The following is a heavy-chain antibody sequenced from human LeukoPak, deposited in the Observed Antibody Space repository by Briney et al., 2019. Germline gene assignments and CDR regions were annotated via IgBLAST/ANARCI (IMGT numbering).Heavy chain of an antibody. CDR3: AKMRTTVITIDYFDY. Sequence: GGSLRLSCAASGFTFSSYSMNWVRQAPGKGLEWVSSISSSSSYIYYADSVKGRFTISRDNAKNSLYLQMSSLRAEDTAVYYCAKMRTTVITIDYFDYWGQGTLVTVSS. CDR1: GFTFSSYS. CDR2: ISSSSSYI. J-gene: IGHJ4*02. V-gene: IGHV3-21*04. D-gene: IGHD4-17*01.